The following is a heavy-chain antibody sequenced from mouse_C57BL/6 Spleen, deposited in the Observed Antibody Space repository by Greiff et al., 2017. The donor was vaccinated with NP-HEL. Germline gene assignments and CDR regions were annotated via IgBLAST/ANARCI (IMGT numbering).Heavy chain of an antibody. CDR2: IRLKSDNYAT. CDR1: GFTFSNYW. CDR3: TRDLHYFDY. J-gene: IGHJ2*01. Sequence: EVKLEESGGGLVQPGGSMKLSCVASGFTFSNYWMNWVRQSPEKGLEWVAQIRLKSDNYATYYAESVKGRFTISRDDSKRSFYLHMHNLRAEDTGMYYYTRDLHYFDYWGQGTTLTVAS. V-gene: IGHV6-3*01. D-gene: IGHD3-3*01.